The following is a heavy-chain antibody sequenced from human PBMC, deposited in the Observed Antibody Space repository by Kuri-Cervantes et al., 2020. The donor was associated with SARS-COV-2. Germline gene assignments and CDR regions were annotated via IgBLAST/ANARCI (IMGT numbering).Heavy chain of an antibody. J-gene: IGHJ6*03. V-gene: IGHV1-18*01. D-gene: IGHD3-3*01. CDR1: GYTFTSYG. Sequence: ASVKVSCKASGYTFTSYGISWVRQAPGQGLEWMGWISAYNGNTNYAQKLQGGVTMTTDTSTSTAYMELRSLRSDDTAVYYCARDVGGITIFGVVIVDIYYMDVWGKGTTVTVSS. CDR3: ARDVGGITIFGVVIVDIYYMDV. CDR2: ISAYNGNT.